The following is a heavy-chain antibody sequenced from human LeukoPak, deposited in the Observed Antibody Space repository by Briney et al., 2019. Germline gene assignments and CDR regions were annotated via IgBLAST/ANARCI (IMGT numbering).Heavy chain of an antibody. CDR1: GLTVSSNY. CDR2: IYSGGST. CDR3: VRDLGGRSGY. Sequence: GGSLRLSCAASGLTVSSNYMTWVRQAPGKGLEWVSIIYSGGSTSYADSVKGRFTISRDNSKNTLYLQMNSLRAEDTAVYYCVRDLGGRSGYWGQGTLVTVSS. J-gene: IGHJ4*02. D-gene: IGHD1-26*01. V-gene: IGHV3-53*01.